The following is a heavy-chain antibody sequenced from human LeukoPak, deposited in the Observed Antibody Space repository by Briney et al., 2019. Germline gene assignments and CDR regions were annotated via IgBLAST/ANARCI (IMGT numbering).Heavy chain of an antibody. V-gene: IGHV4-34*01. CDR1: GGSFSGYY. CDR3: ARVGMATITNWFDP. Sequence: PSETLSLTRAVYGGSFSGYYWSWIRQPPGKGLEWIGEINHSGSTNYNPSLKSRVTISVDTSKNQFSLKLSSVTAADTAVYYCARVGMATITNWFDPWGQGTLVTVSS. J-gene: IGHJ5*02. CDR2: INHSGST. D-gene: IGHD5-24*01.